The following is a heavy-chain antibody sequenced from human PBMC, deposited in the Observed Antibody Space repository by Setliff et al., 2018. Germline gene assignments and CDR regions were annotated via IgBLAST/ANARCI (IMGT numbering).Heavy chain of an antibody. CDR3: ARDRFYNSWSGTSITAPHDAFDI. D-gene: IGHD3-3*01. CDR2: IIPILGIA. V-gene: IGHV1-69*10. CDR1: GGTFNSYA. Sequence: ASVKVSCKASGGTFNSYAISWVRQAPGQGLEWMGGIIPILGIANYAQKFQGKVTMTRDTSTSTVYMEVSSLRSEDTAVYFCARDRFYNSWSGTSITAPHDAFDIWGQGTMVTVSS. J-gene: IGHJ3*02.